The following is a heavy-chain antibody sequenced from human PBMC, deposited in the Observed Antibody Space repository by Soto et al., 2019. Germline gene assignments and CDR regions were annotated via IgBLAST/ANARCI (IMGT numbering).Heavy chain of an antibody. J-gene: IGHJ4*02. CDR2: IYYSGST. CDR3: ARHSPVTIFGVATNPQFDY. V-gene: IGHV4-39*01. D-gene: IGHD3-3*01. Sequence: QLQLQESGPGLVKPSETLSLTCTVSGGSISSSSYYWGWIRQPPGKGLEWIGSIYYSGSTYYNPSLKSRVTISVDTSKNQFSLKLSSVTAADTAVYYCARHSPVTIFGVATNPQFDYWGQGTLVTVSS. CDR1: GGSISSSSYY.